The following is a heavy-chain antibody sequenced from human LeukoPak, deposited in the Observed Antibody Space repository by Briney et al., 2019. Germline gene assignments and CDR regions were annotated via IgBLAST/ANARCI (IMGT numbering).Heavy chain of an antibody. J-gene: IGHJ4*02. CDR2: ISYDGSNK. D-gene: IGHD6-13*01. CDR3: ARGKAAAGDYFDY. V-gene: IGHV3-30-3*01. CDR1: GFTFSSYA. Sequence: GRSLRLSCAAPGFTFSSYAMHWVRQAPGKGLEWVAVISYDGSNKYYADSVKGRLTISRDNSKNTLYLQMNSLRAEDTAVYYCARGKAAAGDYFDYWGQGTLVTVSS.